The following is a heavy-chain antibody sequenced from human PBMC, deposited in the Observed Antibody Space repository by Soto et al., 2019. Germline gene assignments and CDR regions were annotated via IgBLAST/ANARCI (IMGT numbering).Heavy chain of an antibody. CDR3: VLGRYGYNLNY. CDR2: IIPIFGTA. J-gene: IGHJ4*02. V-gene: IGHV1-69*01. CDR1: GGTFSSFA. D-gene: IGHD5-12*01. Sequence: QVQLVQSGAEVKKPGSSVKVSCKASGGTFSSFAISWVRQAPGQGLEWMGGIIPIFGTANYAQKFQGRVTITADESTSTAYMDLSSLRSEDKAVYYCVLGRYGYNLNYWGQGTLVTVSS.